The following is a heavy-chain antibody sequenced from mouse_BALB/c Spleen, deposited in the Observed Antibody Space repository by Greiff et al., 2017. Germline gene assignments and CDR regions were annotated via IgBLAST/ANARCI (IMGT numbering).Heavy chain of an antibody. V-gene: IGHV1-69*02. CDR1: GYTFTSYW. J-gene: IGHJ4*01. CDR2: IDPYYGGT. D-gene: IGHD1-1*01. CDR3: ATNYGSNYAMDY. Sequence: QVQLQQPGAELVRPGASVKLSCKASGYTFTSYWINWVKQRPGQGLEWIGNIDPYYGGTSYNQKFKGKATLTVDKSSSTAYMQLKSLTSEDSAVYYCATNYGSNYAMDYWGQGTSVTVSS.